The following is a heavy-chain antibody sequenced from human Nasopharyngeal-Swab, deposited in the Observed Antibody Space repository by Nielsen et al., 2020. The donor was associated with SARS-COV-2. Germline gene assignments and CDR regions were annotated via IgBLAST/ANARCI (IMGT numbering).Heavy chain of an antibody. CDR1: GFTFSNFA. V-gene: IGHV3-23*01. CDR2: ISGADDST. CDR3: AKDRDSGDDSDDYYHYYGMDV. D-gene: IGHD5-12*01. Sequence: GESLKISCAASGFTFSNFAMNWVRQAPGRGLEWVSAISGADDSTKYADSVKGRFTISRDNSKNTVNLQMNSLRVEDTAIYYCAKDRDSGDDSDDYYHYYGMDVWGQGTTVTVFS. J-gene: IGHJ6*02.